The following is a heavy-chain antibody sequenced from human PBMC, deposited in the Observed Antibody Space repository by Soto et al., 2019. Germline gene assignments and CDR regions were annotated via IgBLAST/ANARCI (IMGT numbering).Heavy chain of an antibody. CDR3: ARGGRIQLWSEFDY. CDR1: GGSISSYY. CDR2: IYYSGST. V-gene: IGHV4-59*01. J-gene: IGHJ4*02. Sequence: ETLSLTCTVSGGSISSYYWSWIRQPPGKGLEWIGYIYYSGSTNYNPSLKSRVTISVDTSKNQFSLKLSSVTAADTAVYYCARGGRIQLWSEFDYWGQGTLVTVSS. D-gene: IGHD5-18*01.